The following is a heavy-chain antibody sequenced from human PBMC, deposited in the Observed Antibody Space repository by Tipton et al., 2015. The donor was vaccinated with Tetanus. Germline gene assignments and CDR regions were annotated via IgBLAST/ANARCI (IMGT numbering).Heavy chain of an antibody. V-gene: IGHV4-31*03. Sequence: TLSLTCSVSGVSIKGGGFYWTWIRQPPGKGLEWIGYIYSPGTTSYAPSLRGRATISLDTSKNEFSLTLSSVTAADTAVYYCARGTWLYTSTYHRHWLDPWGQGTLVTVSS. D-gene: IGHD6-13*01. J-gene: IGHJ5*02. CDR3: ARGTWLYTSTYHRHWLDP. CDR1: GVSIKGGGFY. CDR2: IYSPGTT.